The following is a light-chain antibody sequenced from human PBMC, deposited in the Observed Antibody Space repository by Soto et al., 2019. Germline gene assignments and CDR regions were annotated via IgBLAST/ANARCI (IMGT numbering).Light chain of an antibody. J-gene: IGKJ1*01. V-gene: IGKV1-5*03. CDR2: KAS. CDR3: QHYNSYSEA. CDR1: QTISSW. Sequence: DIPMAPSPSTPSGSVRDRVTIPFRASQTISSWLAWYQQKPGKAPKLLIYKASTLKSGVPSRFSGSGSGTEFTLTISSLQPDDFATYYCQHYNSYSEAFGQGTKVDIK.